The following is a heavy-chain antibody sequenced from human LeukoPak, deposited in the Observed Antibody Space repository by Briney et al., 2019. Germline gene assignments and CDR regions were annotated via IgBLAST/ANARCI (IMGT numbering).Heavy chain of an antibody. CDR1: GGSFSGYY. Sequence: KPSETLSLTRAVYGGSFSGYYWSWIRQPPRKGLEWIGEINHSGSTNYNPSLKSRVTISVDTSKNQSSLKLSAVTAADTAVYYCARGPGYYDSSGYYSVDYWGQGTLVTVSS. CDR2: INHSGST. J-gene: IGHJ4*02. V-gene: IGHV4-34*01. CDR3: ARGPGYYDSSGYYSVDY. D-gene: IGHD3-22*01.